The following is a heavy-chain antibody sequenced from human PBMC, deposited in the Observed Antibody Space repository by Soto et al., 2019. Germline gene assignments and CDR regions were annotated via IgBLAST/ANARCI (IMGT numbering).Heavy chain of an antibody. D-gene: IGHD3-10*01. CDR1: GGSFSGYY. CDR2: IYYSGST. Sequence: SETLSLTCAVYGGSFSGYYWSWIRQPPGKGLEWIGYIYYSGSTNYNPSLKSRVTISVDTSKNQFSLKLSSVTAADTAVYYCARLLWSRGDWFDPWGQGTLVTVSS. CDR3: ARLLWSRGDWFDP. V-gene: IGHV4-59*08. J-gene: IGHJ5*02.